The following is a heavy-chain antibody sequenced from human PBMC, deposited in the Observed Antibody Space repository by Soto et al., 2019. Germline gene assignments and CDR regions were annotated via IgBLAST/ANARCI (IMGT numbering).Heavy chain of an antibody. D-gene: IGHD5-12*01. CDR1: GFTFSSYW. J-gene: IGHJ4*02. CDR2: IKQDGSEK. CDR3: ARGALYDDS. Sequence: PGGSLRLSCAASGFTFSSYWMVWVRQAPGKGLEWVANIKQDGSEKYYVDSVMGRFTISRDNAKNSLYLQMNSLTAEDTAVYYCARGALYDDSWGQGTLVTVSS. V-gene: IGHV3-7*01.